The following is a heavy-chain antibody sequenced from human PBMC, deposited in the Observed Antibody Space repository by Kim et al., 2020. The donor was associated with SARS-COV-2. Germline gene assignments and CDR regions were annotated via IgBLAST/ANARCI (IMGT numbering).Heavy chain of an antibody. Sequence: GGSLRLSCAASGFTLSSYAMHWVRQAPGKGLEWVAVISYDGSDKYNADSVKGRFTISRDNSKNTLFLEMISLSAEDTAIYYCARSLDTTTAPGSLGQGTLVTVSS. V-gene: IGHV3-30*04. CDR3: ARSLDTTTAPGS. J-gene: IGHJ5*02. CDR2: ISYDGSDK. CDR1: GFTLSSYA. D-gene: IGHD5-18*01.